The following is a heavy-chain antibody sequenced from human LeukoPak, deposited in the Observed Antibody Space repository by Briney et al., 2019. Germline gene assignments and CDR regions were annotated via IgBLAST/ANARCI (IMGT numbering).Heavy chain of an antibody. CDR3: AAEGTYYYGSGSQKNWFDP. V-gene: IGHV1-58*02. D-gene: IGHD3-10*01. CDR2: IGVGSGNT. Sequence: SVKVSCKASGFTFTSSDMQWVRQARGQRPEWIGWIGVGSGNTKYAEKFQERVIITRDVSTSTAYMELSSLRSEDTAVYYCAAEGTYYYGSGSQKNWFDPWGQGTLVTVSS. J-gene: IGHJ5*02. CDR1: GFTFTSSD.